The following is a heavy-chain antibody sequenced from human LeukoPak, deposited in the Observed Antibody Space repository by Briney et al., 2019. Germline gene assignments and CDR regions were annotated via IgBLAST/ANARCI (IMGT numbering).Heavy chain of an antibody. Sequence: GGSLGLSCAASGFTFSSYWMHWVRQAPGKGLVWVSRINSDGSSTSYADSVKGRFTISRDNAKNTLYLQMNSLRAEDTAVYYCARAPSSPYYYDSSGSFDYWGQGTLVTVSS. D-gene: IGHD3-22*01. CDR2: INSDGSST. CDR1: GFTFSSYW. CDR3: ARAPSSPYYYDSSGSFDY. V-gene: IGHV3-74*01. J-gene: IGHJ4*02.